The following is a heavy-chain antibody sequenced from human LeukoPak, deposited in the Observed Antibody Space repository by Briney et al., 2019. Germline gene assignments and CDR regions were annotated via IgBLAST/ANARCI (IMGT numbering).Heavy chain of an antibody. Sequence: SETLSLTCTVSGGSISSGGYYWSWIRQHPEKGLEWIGYINYSGSTYYNPSLKSRVTILVDTSTNQFSLKLTSVTAADTAVFYCARCDGYYFDYWGQGTLVTVSS. CDR3: ARCDGYYFDY. CDR1: GGSISSGGYY. J-gene: IGHJ4*02. CDR2: INYSGST. D-gene: IGHD2-21*02. V-gene: IGHV4-31*03.